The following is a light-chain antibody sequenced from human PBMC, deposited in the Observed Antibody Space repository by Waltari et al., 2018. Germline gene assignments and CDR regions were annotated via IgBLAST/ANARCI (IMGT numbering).Light chain of an antibody. CDR1: QSVSSN. J-gene: IGKJ2*01. Sequence: CRASQSVSSNLAWYQQKSGQAPRLLIYGGSSRAAGIPDRFSGSGSGTDFTLTISRLEPEDSAVYYCQQYESSVMYTFGQGTKVEIK. CDR2: GGS. V-gene: IGKV3-20*01. CDR3: QQYESSVMYT.